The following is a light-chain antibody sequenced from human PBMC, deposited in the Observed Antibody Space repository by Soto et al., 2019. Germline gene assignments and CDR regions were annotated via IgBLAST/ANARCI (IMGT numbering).Light chain of an antibody. J-gene: IGKJ2*01. CDR2: RVS. CDR1: ESLVHRDGNTY. CDR3: MQGTHWPYT. V-gene: IGKV2-30*02. Sequence: DVVMTQSPLSLPVTLGQPASISCRSSESLVHRDGNTYLNWFHQRPGHSPRRLIYRVSIRGPGVPDRFSGSGSVTYITLKISRVEAEDVGVYYCMQGTHWPYTFGQGTKLDIK.